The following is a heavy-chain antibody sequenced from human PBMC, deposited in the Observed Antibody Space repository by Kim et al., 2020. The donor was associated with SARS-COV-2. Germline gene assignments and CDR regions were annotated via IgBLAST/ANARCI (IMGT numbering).Heavy chain of an antibody. CDR2: IGTAGDT. CDR1: GFTFSSYD. V-gene: IGHV3-13*04. J-gene: IGHJ3*02. D-gene: IGHD6-13*01. Sequence: GGSLRLSCAASGFTFSSYDMHWVRQATGKGLEWVSAIGTAGDTYYPGSVKGRFTISRENAKNSLYLQMNSLRAGDTAVYYCARAGIAAAGTDDDAFDIWGQGTMVTVSS. CDR3: ARAGIAAAGTDDDAFDI.